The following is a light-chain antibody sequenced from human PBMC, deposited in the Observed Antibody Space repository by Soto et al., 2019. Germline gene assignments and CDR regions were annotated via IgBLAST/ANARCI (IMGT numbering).Light chain of an antibody. Sequence: LTQPASVSGSPGQSITISCTGTSSDIGSYDLVSWYQQHPGTAPKLIIYEVTKRPSGVSTRFSGSKSGNTASLTISGLQAVDEADYYCCSFADFTYVFGTGTKV. J-gene: IGLJ1*01. V-gene: IGLV2-23*02. CDR1: SSDIGSYDL. CDR2: EVT. CDR3: CSFADFTYV.